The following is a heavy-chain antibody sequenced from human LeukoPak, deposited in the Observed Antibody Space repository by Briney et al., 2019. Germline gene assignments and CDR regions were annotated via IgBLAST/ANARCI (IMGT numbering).Heavy chain of an antibody. J-gene: IGHJ4*02. V-gene: IGHV3-48*04. CDR3: AQNFHN. CDR2: ISSSGTTM. CDR1: GFTFTSYS. Sequence: GGSLRLSCAASGFTFTSYSMNWVRQAPGKGLEWVSYISSSGTTMYYADSVKGRFTISRNNAKNSLFLQMHSLRAEDTAVYYCAQNFHNWGQGILVTVSS.